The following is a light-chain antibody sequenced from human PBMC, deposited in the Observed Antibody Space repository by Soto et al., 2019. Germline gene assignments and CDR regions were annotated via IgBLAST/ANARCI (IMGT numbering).Light chain of an antibody. Sequence: DSQMTQSPSSLSASVGDRVTITCRASQSISSYLNWYQQKPGKAPKLLIYAASSLQSGVPSRFSGSGSGTDSTLTISSLQPEDFATYYCQQIYSTPRTSAQGTRLEIK. CDR2: AAS. CDR3: QQIYSTPRT. J-gene: IGKJ5*01. V-gene: IGKV1-39*01. CDR1: QSISSY.